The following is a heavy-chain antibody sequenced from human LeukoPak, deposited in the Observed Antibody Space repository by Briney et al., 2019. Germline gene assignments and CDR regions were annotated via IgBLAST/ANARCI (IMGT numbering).Heavy chain of an antibody. CDR2: IYYSGST. D-gene: IGHD2-2*02. CDR3: ARLRRLYCLSTTCYTPYFDY. J-gene: IGHJ4*02. V-gene: IGHV4-39*01. Sequence: SETLSLTCTVPGGSISSSSYYWGWIRQPPGKGLEWIGSIYYSGSTYYNPSLKSRVTISVDTSKNQFSLRLSSVTAADPAVYYCARLRRLYCLSTTCYTPYFDYWGQGTLVTVSS. CDR1: GGSISSSSYY.